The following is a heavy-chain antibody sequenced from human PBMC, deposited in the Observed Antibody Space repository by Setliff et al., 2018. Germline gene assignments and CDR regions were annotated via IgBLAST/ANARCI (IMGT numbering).Heavy chain of an antibody. CDR2: INAGNGNT. D-gene: IGHD3-10*01. Sequence: GASVKVSCKASGYTFTSYAMHWVRQAPGQGLEWMGWINAGNGNTKYSQKFQGRVTITRDTSASTAYMELSSLRSEDTAVYYCARDLVWFGELLDLPGYYFDYWGQGTLVTVS. J-gene: IGHJ4*02. CDR1: GYTFTSYA. V-gene: IGHV1-3*01. CDR3: ARDLVWFGELLDLPGYYFDY.